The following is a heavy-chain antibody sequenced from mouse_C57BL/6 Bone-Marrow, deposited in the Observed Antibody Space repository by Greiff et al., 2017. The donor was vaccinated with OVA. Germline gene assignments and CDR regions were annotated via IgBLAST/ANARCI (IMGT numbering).Heavy chain of an antibody. Sequence: EVMLVESGEGLVKPGGSLKLSRAASGFTFSSYAMSLVRRTPEKRLGWVAYISSGGDYNYYADTVKGRFPISRDHARNTLYLQMSSLKSEDTAMYYCTRDHYYGIDYWGQGTTLTVSS. J-gene: IGHJ2*01. D-gene: IGHD1-2*01. CDR2: ISSGGDYN. CDR1: GFTFSSYA. CDR3: TRDHYYGIDY. V-gene: IGHV5-9-1*02.